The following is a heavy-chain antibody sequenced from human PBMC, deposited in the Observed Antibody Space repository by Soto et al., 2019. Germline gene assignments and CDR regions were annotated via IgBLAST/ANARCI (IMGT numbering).Heavy chain of an antibody. CDR3: ARDGPRITIFEHGDY. CDR2: ISYDGNNK. Sequence: PGGSLRLSCAASGFTFGTYVMHWVRQAPGKGLEWVAHISYDGNNKYYADSVKGRFTISRDNFKNTLYLQMSSLRTDDTAVYYCARDGPRITIFEHGDYWGQGNLVPVSS. V-gene: IGHV3-30-3*01. CDR1: GFTFGTYV. J-gene: IGHJ4*02. D-gene: IGHD3-3*01.